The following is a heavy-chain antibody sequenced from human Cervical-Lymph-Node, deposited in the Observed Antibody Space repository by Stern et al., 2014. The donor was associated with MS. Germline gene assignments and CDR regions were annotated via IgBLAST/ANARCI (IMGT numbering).Heavy chain of an antibody. CDR3: ARVSYDFWSGYYVFDY. Sequence: LQLQESGPGLVKPSQTLSLTCTVSGGSISSGGYYWRWIRQHPGKGLEWIGYTYYSGSTYYNPSLKSRVTISVDTSKNQFSLKLSSVTAADTAVYYCARVSYDFWSGYYVFDYWGQGTLVTVSS. D-gene: IGHD3-3*01. CDR2: TYYSGST. CDR1: GGSISSGGYY. V-gene: IGHV4-31*03. J-gene: IGHJ4*02.